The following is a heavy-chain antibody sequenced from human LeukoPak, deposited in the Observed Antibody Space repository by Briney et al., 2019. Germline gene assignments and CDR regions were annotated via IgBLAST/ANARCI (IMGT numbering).Heavy chain of an antibody. J-gene: IGHJ6*02. V-gene: IGHV1-8*01. Sequence: ASVKVSCKASGYTFTSYDINWVRQATGQGLEWMGWMNPNSGNTGYAQKFQGRVTMTRNTSISTAYMELSSLRSEDTAVYYCARPQSYYVWASYRYIYYYGMDVWGQGTTVTVSS. CDR2: MNPNSGNT. CDR3: ARPQSYYVWASYRYIYYYGMDV. CDR1: GYTFTSYD. D-gene: IGHD3-16*02.